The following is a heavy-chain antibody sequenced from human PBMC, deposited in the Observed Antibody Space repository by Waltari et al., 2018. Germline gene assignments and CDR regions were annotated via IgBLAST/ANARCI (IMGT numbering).Heavy chain of an antibody. V-gene: IGHV4-59*08. J-gene: IGHJ4*02. CDR2: VYYTGNT. CDR3: ARGMSSVWYGPFDY. CDR1: GGSIHLYY. Sequence: QVQLQASGPGLVKPSETLSLTCTVSGGSIHLYYWRWIRQPPGKGLEWIGYVYYTGNTIYNPSLESRVTLSADTSKNQVSLRLRSVTAADTAVYYCARGMSSVWYGPFDYWGQGTLVTVSS. D-gene: IGHD6-19*01.